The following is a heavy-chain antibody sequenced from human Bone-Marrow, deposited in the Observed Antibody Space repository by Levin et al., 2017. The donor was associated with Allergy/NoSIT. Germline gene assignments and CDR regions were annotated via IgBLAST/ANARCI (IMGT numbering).Heavy chain of an antibody. CDR3: ARRNTVLRDTDYFDF. CDR2: LHYTGST. J-gene: IGHJ4*02. D-gene: IGHD3-10*01. Sequence: SETLSLTCTVSGASISPYYWTWIRQPPGKALEWIGYLHYTGSTNYSPSLKSRVTISVDTSKNQFSLKLSSVTAADTAVYYCARRNTVLRDTDYFDFWGQGALVTVSS. V-gene: IGHV4-59*01. CDR1: GASISPYY.